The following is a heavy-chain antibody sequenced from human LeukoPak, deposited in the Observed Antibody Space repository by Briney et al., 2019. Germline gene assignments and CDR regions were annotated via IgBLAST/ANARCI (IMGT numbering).Heavy chain of an antibody. J-gene: IGHJ4*02. Sequence: PGGSLRLSCAASGFTFSDYYMSWIRQAPGKGLEWVSYISSSGSTIYYADSVKGRFTISRDNAKNSLYMQMNSLRAEDTAVYYCARPPAMVRGVISDYWGQGTLVTVSS. V-gene: IGHV3-11*04. D-gene: IGHD3-10*01. CDR3: ARPPAMVRGVISDY. CDR1: GFTFSDYY. CDR2: ISSSGSTI.